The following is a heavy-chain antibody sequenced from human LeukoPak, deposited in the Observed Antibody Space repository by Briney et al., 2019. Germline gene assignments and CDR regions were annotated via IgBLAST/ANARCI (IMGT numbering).Heavy chain of an antibody. D-gene: IGHD2-2*01. CDR2: ISTSNGNT. CDR1: GYTLTSYA. CDR3: ARAEYCSSTSCYSGGRLYSSSAGDY. J-gene: IGHJ4*02. Sequence: ASLKVSCKASGYTLTSYAITWVRQAPGQGLEWMGYISTSNGNTNYAQNLQGRVTMTTDTSTGTANMELRSLRSDDTAVYYCARAEYCSSTSCYSGGRLYSSSAGDYWGQGTLVTVSS. V-gene: IGHV1-18*01.